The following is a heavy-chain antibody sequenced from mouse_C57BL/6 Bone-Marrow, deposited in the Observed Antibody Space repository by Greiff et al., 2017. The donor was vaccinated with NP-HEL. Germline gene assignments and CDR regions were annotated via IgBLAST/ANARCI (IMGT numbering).Heavy chain of an antibody. Sequence: EVHLVESGGGLVKPGGSLKLSCAASGFTFSDYGMHWVRQAPEKGLEWVAYISSGSSTIYYADTVKGRFTISRDNAKNTLFLQMTSLRSEDTAMYYCARREVAPEWYFDVWGTGTTVTVSS. CDR3: ARREVAPEWYFDV. V-gene: IGHV5-17*01. J-gene: IGHJ1*03. CDR2: ISSGSSTI. CDR1: GFTFSDYG. D-gene: IGHD6-1*01.